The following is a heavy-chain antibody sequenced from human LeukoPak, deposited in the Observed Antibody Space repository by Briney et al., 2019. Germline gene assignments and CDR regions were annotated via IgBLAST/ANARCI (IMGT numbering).Heavy chain of an antibody. CDR3: ARDLAVAGHFDY. CDR2: ISSSSSYI. CDR1: GVTLSSYS. J-gene: IGHJ4*02. D-gene: IGHD6-19*01. V-gene: IGHV3-21*01. Sequence: GGSLRLSCAASGVTLSSYSMNWVRQAPGKGLEWVSSISSSSSYIYYADSVKGRFTISRDNAKNSLYLQMNSLRAEDTAVYYCARDLAVAGHFDYWGQGTLVTVSS.